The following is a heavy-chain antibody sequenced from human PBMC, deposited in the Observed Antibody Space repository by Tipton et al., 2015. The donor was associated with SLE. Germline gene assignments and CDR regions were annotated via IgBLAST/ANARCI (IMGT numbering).Heavy chain of an antibody. J-gene: IGHJ5*02. CDR1: GGSFNTYY. V-gene: IGHV4-34*01. CDR2: TDHNGDA. Sequence: TLSLTCTVSGGSFNTYYWGWIRQPPGQGLEWIGETDHNGDATYNPPLKSRVTLSIDTSRKQISLKVSSVTDADAAMYYCARKRKRLLPWLSLDLWGQGTLVAVSS. D-gene: IGHD3-3*01. CDR3: ARKRKRLLPWLSLDL.